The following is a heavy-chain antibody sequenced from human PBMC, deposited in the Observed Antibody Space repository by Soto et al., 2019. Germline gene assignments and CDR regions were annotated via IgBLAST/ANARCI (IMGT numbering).Heavy chain of an antibody. CDR1: GYIFTSYS. V-gene: IGHV1-18*01. CDR2: ISGYNGNT. CDR3: ARSLGIAAAGTD. D-gene: IGHD6-13*01. Sequence: ASVKVSCKASGYIFTSYSFNWVRQAPGQGLEWMGWISGYNGNTNYARKLQGRVTMTTDTSTSTAYMELRSLRSDDTAMYYCARSLGIAAAGTDWGQGTLVTVSS. J-gene: IGHJ4*02.